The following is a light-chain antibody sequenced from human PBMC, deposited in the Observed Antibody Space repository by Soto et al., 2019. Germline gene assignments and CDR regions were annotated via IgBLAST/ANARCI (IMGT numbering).Light chain of an antibody. CDR2: DAS. V-gene: IGKV3-11*01. J-gene: IGKJ5*01. CDR3: QQGGNWPLT. CDR1: QSVSSH. Sequence: EIVLTPSPATLSLSPGERATVSCRASQSVSSHLAWYQQTRGQAPRLLIYDASSRASGIPARSSGSGSGTDFTLTISSLEPEDFAVYYCQQGGNWPLTFGQGTRLEIK.